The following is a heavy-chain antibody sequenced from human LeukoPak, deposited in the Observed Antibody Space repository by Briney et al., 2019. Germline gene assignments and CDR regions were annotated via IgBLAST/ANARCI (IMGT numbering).Heavy chain of an antibody. CDR3: ARDYYGMDV. J-gene: IGHJ6*02. CDR2: ISSTSGTI. V-gene: IGHV3-48*02. Sequence: GGSLRLSCAASGFTFRSHSMSWVRQGPGKGLECVSYISSTSGTIYYADSVKGRFTISRDNAKSSLYLQMNSLREEDTAVYYCARDYYGMDVWGQGTTVTVSS. CDR1: GFTFRSHS.